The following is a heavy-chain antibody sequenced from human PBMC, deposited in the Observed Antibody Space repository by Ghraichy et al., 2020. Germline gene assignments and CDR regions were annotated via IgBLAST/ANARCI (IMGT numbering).Heavy chain of an antibody. CDR1: GFTFGDYA. CDR3: TSLIWGGAPQLSDAFDI. V-gene: IGHV3-49*03. CDR2: IRSKAYGGTT. D-gene: IGHD7-27*01. Sequence: GGSLRLSCTASGFTFGDYAMSWFRQAPGKGLEWVGFIRSKAYGGTTEYAASVKGRFTISRDDSKSIAYLQMNSLKTEDTAVYYCTSLIWGGAPQLSDAFDIWGQGTMVTVSS. J-gene: IGHJ3*02.